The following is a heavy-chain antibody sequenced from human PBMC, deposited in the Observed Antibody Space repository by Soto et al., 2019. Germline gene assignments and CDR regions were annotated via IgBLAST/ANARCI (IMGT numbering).Heavy chain of an antibody. J-gene: IGHJ4*02. CDR2: INGRGST. CDR1: GGSFSGDY. CDR3: ARQGDSTMAIFDY. Sequence: QVQLQQWGAGLLKSSETLSLTCAVYGGSFSGDYWSWIRQPPGKGLEWIGEINGRGSTKYNPSLKRRVSLAVEPSKNQFPLKLTSVTAADTAVYYCARQGDSTMAIFDYWGQGGLVTVSS. D-gene: IGHD5-18*01. V-gene: IGHV4-34*01.